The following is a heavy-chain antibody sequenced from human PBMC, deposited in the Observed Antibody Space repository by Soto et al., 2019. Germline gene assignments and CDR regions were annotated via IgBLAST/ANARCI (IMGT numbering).Heavy chain of an antibody. V-gene: IGHV3-30*18. J-gene: IGHJ5*02. CDR1: GFTFTTYA. CDR3: AKGLVSASTNWYGNWSDP. Sequence: QVQLVESGGGVVQPGKSLRLSCAGSGFTFTTYAMHWVRQAPGKGLEWVAVISHNGNTEIYADSVKGRFTISRDNSINTLYLHMNSLRAEDTAVYYCAKGLVSASTNWYGNWSDPWGQGTLVTVSS. CDR2: ISHNGNTE. D-gene: IGHD6-13*01.